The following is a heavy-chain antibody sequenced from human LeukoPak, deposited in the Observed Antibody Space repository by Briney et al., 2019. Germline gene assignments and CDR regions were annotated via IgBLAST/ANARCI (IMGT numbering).Heavy chain of an antibody. J-gene: IGHJ4*02. D-gene: IGHD3-16*01. V-gene: IGHV1-69*13. CDR3: ARDGGSYLDY. CDR1: GGTLSSYT. CDR2: IIPIFGTA. Sequence: SSVKVSCKASGGTLSSYTITWVRQAPGQGLEWMGGIIPIFGTADYAQKFQGRVTITADESTSTAYMELRSLRSDDTAVYYCARDGGSYLDYWGQGTLVTVSS.